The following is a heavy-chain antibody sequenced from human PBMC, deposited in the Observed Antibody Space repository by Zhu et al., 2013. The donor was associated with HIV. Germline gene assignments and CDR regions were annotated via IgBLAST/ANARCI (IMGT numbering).Heavy chain of an antibody. CDR2: INPKSGGT. D-gene: IGHD3-22*01. CDR1: GYTFTGYY. V-gene: IGHV1-2*02. Sequence: QVQLVQSGAEVKKPGASVKVSCKASGYTFTGYYMHWVRQAPGQGLEWMGWINPKSGGTNYAQKFQGRVTMTRDTSISTAYMELSSLRSDDTAVYYCARAITITLVVPDYWGQGTLVTVSS. CDR3: ARAITITLVVPDY. J-gene: IGHJ4*02.